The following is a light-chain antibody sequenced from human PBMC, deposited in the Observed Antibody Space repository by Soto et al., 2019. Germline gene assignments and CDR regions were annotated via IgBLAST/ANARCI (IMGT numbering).Light chain of an antibody. CDR1: QGVLSSSNNKNY. CDR3: QQYYSIPQT. Sequence: DIVMTQSPDSLAVSLGETATINCRSSQGVLSSSNNKNYLAWYQQNPGQPPRLLIYWASTREYGVPDRFSGSGSGTDFTLSISSLQAEDVAVYYCQQYYSIPQTFGGGTKVEIK. J-gene: IGKJ4*01. CDR2: WAS. V-gene: IGKV4-1*01.